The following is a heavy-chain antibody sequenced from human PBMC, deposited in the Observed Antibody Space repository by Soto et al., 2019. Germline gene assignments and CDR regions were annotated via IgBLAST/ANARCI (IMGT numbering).Heavy chain of an antibody. CDR3: ARDLTVVTPWGAFDI. D-gene: IGHD2-21*02. Sequence: QVQLQESGPGLVKPSQTLSLTCTVSGGSISSGGYYWSWIRQHPGKGLEWIGYIYYSGSTYYNPSLKSRVIISVDTSKNQFSLQLSSVTAADTAVYYCARDLTVVTPWGAFDIWGQGTMVSVSS. CDR1: GGSISSGGYY. CDR2: IYYSGST. J-gene: IGHJ3*02. V-gene: IGHV4-31*03.